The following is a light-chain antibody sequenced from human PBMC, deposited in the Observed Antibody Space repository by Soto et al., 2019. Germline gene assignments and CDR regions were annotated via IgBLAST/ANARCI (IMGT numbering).Light chain of an antibody. CDR1: QSISSW. CDR2: DAS. CDR3: QQYNSYSPPWT. J-gene: IGKJ1*01. V-gene: IGKV1-5*01. Sequence: DIQMTQSPSTLSASVGDRVTITCRASQSISSWLAWYQQKPGKAPKLLIYDASSLESGVPSRFSGSGSGTEFPLTISSLQPDDFATYYCQQYNSYSPPWTFGQGTKVEIK.